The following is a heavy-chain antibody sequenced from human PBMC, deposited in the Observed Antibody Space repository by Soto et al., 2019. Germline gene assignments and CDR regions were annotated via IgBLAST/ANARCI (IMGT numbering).Heavy chain of an antibody. CDR1: GFTFTSYY. CDR3: AREGAAAAKMFDY. J-gene: IGHJ4*02. V-gene: IGHV1-46*01. D-gene: IGHD6-13*01. CDR2: INPYDDTT. Sequence: QVHLVQSGAEVKRPGASVRVSCKASGFTFTSYYMHWVRQAPGQGLEWMGLINPYDDTTDYAQKFQGGLTVTRDTSTNIVYMELSSLRSDDTAVYYCAREGAAAAKMFDYWDQGTLVTVSS.